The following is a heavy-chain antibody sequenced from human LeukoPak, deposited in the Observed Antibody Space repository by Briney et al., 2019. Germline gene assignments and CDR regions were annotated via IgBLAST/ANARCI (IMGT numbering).Heavy chain of an antibody. Sequence: PSETLSLTCTVSGGSISINYWSWIRQPAGKGLEWIGRIYTSGSTNYNPSLKSRVTMSVDTSKNQFSLKLSSVTAADTAVYSCARDLFYGSGSSDAFDIWGQGTMVTVSS. CDR2: IYTSGST. D-gene: IGHD3-10*01. V-gene: IGHV4-4*07. J-gene: IGHJ3*02. CDR3: ARDLFYGSGSSDAFDI. CDR1: GGSISINY.